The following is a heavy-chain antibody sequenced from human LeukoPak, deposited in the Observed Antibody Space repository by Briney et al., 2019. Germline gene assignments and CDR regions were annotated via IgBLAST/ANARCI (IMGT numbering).Heavy chain of an antibody. CDR2: ISHDGSNN. Sequence: GGSLRLSCAASGFTFSNYGMHWVRQAPGKGLEWVVVISHDGSNNNYADSVKGRFTISRGNSKNTLYLQMNSLRSDDTAVYYCASLGIAENFDYWGQGTLVTVSS. V-gene: IGHV3-30*03. J-gene: IGHJ4*02. CDR1: GFTFSNYG. CDR3: ASLGIAENFDY. D-gene: IGHD6-13*01.